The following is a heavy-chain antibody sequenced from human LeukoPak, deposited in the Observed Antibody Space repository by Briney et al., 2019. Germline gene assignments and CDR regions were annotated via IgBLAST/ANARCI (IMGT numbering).Heavy chain of an antibody. CDR2: ISSSGSTI. CDR3: AELGITMIGGV. Sequence: PGGSLRLSCAASGFTFSDAWMTWVRQAPGDGLGWVSYISSSGSTIYYADSVKGRLTISRDNAKNSLYLQMNSLRAEDTAVYYCAELGITMIGGVWGKGTTVTISS. J-gene: IGHJ6*04. CDR1: GFTFSDAW. V-gene: IGHV3-11*04. D-gene: IGHD3-10*02.